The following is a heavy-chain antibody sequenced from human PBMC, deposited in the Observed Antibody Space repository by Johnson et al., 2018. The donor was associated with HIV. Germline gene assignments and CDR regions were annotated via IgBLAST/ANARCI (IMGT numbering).Heavy chain of an antibody. V-gene: IGHV3-11*01. J-gene: IGHJ3*01. CDR3: TRVSLPPSYAFDF. Sequence: QVQLVESGGGLVQPGGSLRLSCAASGFTFRDYYMSWIRQAPGKGLEWVSYISTSGSTIYYADSVKGRFTISRDNAKNSLYLQMNSLKTEDTAVYYCTRVSLPPSYAFDFWGQGTMVTVSS. CDR1: GFTFRDYY. CDR2: ISTSGSTI.